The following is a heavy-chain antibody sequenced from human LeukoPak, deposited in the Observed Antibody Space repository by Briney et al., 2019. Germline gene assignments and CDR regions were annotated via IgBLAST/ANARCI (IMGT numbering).Heavy chain of an antibody. V-gene: IGHV4-59*08. CDR1: GGSMSSYY. CDR2: IFYSGNA. D-gene: IGHD3-16*01. CDR3: ARGKKTFGGVIKSWFDP. J-gene: IGHJ5*02. Sequence: SETLSLTCTVSGGSMSSYYWSWIRQPPGKGLEWIGYIFYSGNANYNPSLKSRVTISVDTSKSQFSLRLSSVTAADTAVYYCARGKKTFGGVIKSWFDPWGQGTLVTVSS.